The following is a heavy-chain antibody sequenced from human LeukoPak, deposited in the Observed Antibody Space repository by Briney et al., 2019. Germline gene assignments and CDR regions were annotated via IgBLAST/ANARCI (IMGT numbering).Heavy chain of an antibody. J-gene: IGHJ4*02. V-gene: IGHV4-34*01. CDR3: ARALKAYYFDY. CDR2: INHSGST. Sequence: SETLSLTCAVYGGSFSGYYWSWIRQPPGKGLEWIGEINHSGSTYYNPSLKSRVTISVDRSKNQFSLKLSSVTAADTAVYYCARALKAYYFDYWGQGTLVTVSS. CDR1: GGSFSGYY.